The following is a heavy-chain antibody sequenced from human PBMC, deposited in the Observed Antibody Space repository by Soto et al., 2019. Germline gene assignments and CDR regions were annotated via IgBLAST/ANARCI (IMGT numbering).Heavy chain of an antibody. Sequence: KPGGSLRLSCAASGFTFSDYYMSWIRQAPGKGLEWVSYISSNGSTKYYANSVKGRFTISRDNSKNTLYLQMSSLRAEDTAVYYCARRQIPPPTRGAANARGGMDVWGQGTTVTVSS. D-gene: IGHD6-13*01. CDR3: ARRQIPPPTRGAANARGGMDV. CDR2: ISSNGSTK. CDR1: GFTFSDYY. V-gene: IGHV3-11*04. J-gene: IGHJ6*02.